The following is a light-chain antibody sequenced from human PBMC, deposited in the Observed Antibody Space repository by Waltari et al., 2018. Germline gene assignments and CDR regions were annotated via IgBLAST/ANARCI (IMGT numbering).Light chain of an antibody. J-gene: IGKJ1*01. CDR3: QQYYSTLRRT. CDR1: QSFLYSSNNKNY. CDR2: WAS. Sequence: DIVMTQSPDSLAVSLGERATINCKSSQSFLYSSNNKNYLAWYQQKPGQPPNLLISWASTRESGVPDRFSGSGSGTDFTLTISSLQAEDVAVYYCQQYYSTLRRTFGQGTKVEIK. V-gene: IGKV4-1*01.